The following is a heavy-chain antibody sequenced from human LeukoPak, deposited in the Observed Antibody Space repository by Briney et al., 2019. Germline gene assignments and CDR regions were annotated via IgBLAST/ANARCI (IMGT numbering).Heavy chain of an antibody. CDR1: GYTLTELS. CDR3: ARQQSGNWNDVGLDY. CDR2: FDPEDGET. D-gene: IGHD1-1*01. Sequence: ASVKVSCKVSGYTLTELSMHWVRQAPGKGLEWMGGFDPEDGETIYAQKFQGRVTMTEGTSTDTAYMELSSLRSEDTAVYYCARQQSGNWNDVGLDYWGQGALVTVSS. V-gene: IGHV1-24*01. J-gene: IGHJ4*02.